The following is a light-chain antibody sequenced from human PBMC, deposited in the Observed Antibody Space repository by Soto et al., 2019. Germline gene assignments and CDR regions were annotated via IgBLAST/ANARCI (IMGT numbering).Light chain of an antibody. CDR3: QQYGSTPKT. Sequence: EIVLTQSPGTLSLSPGERATLSCRASQSVRSSYLAWFQQKPGQAPRLLIYGASSSATGIPDRFSGSESGTDFTLTISRLEPEDFAVYYCQQYGSTPKTFGQGTKLEIK. CDR1: QSVRSSY. V-gene: IGKV3-20*01. J-gene: IGKJ2*01. CDR2: GAS.